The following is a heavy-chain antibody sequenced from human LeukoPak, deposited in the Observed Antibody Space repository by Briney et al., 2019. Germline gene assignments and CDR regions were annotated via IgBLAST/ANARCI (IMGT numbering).Heavy chain of an antibody. CDR2: ISSSGSTI. CDR3: ARGPKSGSYYADGIYY. V-gene: IGHV3-11*01. J-gene: IGHJ4*02. CDR1: GFTFSDYY. Sequence: GGSLRLSCAASGFTFSDYYMSWIRQAPGKGLEWVSYISSSGSTIYYADSVKGRFTISRDNAKNSLYLQMNSLRAEDTAVYYCARGPKSGSYYADGIYYWGQGTLVTVSS. D-gene: IGHD1-26*01.